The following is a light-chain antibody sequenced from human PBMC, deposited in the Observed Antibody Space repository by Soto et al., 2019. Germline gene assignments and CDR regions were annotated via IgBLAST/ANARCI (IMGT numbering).Light chain of an antibody. CDR3: ETWDSNTRV. CDR2: LEGSGNY. J-gene: IGLJ7*01. Sequence: QAVVTQSSSASASLGSSVNLTCTLSSGRSTYIIAWHQQQPGKAPRYLMKLEGSGNYNKGSGVPDRFSGSSSGPDRYLSISNLQSEDEADYYCETWDSNTRVFGGGTQLTVL. V-gene: IGLV4-60*03. CDR1: SGRSTYI.